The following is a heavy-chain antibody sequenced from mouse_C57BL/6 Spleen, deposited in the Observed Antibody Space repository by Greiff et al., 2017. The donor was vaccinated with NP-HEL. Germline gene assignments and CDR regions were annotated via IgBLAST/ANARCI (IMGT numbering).Heavy chain of an antibody. CDR1: GYTFTSYW. CDR3: ARRGTFYSWFAY. V-gene: IGHV1-50*01. D-gene: IGHD2-3*01. CDR2: IDPSDSYT. Sequence: QVQLKQPGAELVKPGASVKLSCKASGYTFTSYWMQWIKQRPGQGLEWIGEIDPSDSYTNYNQKFKGKATLTVDTSSSTAYMQLSSLTSEDSAVYYCARRGTFYSWFAYWGQGTLVTVSA. J-gene: IGHJ3*01.